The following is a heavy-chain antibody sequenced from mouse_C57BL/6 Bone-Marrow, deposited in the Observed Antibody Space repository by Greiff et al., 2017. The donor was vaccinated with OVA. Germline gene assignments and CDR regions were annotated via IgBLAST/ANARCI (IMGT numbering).Heavy chain of an antibody. V-gene: IGHV1-64*01. J-gene: IGHJ2*01. CDR1: GYTFTSYW. D-gene: IGHD3-2*02. CDR2: IHPNSGST. CDR3: ARDGTAQAYYFDY. Sequence: QVQLQQPGAELVKPGASVKLSCKASGYTFTSYWMHWVKQRPGQGLEWIGMIHPNSGSTNYNEKFKSKATLTVDKSSSTAYMQLSSLTSEDSAVYYCARDGTAQAYYFDYWGQGTTLTVSS.